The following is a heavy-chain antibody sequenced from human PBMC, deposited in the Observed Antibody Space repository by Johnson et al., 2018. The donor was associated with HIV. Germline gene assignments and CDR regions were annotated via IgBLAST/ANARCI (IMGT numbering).Heavy chain of an antibody. Sequence: EVQLVESGGGLVQPGGSLRLSCAASGFTFSTYDMHWVRQAIGKGLEWVSRINSYGSSTTYADSVKGRFTISRDNAKNTLYLQMNSLRAEDTAVYYCARAVYSSSSSCAFDIWGQGTVVTVSS. J-gene: IGHJ3*02. CDR1: GFTFSTYD. CDR2: INSYGSST. D-gene: IGHD6-6*01. V-gene: IGHV3-74*02. CDR3: ARAVYSSSSSCAFDI.